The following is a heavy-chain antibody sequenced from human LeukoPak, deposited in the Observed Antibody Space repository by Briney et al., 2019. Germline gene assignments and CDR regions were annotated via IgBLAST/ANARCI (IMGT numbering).Heavy chain of an antibody. J-gene: IGHJ6*02. CDR3: AREYCSGGSCYFKSYYYGMDV. CDR1: GYTFTDYY. D-gene: IGHD2-15*01. CDR2: INPNSGGT. Sequence: ASVKVSCKASGYTFTDYYMHWVRQAPGQGLEWMGWINPNSGGTNYAQKFQGRVTMTRDTSISTAYMELSRLRSDDTAVYYCAREYCSGGSCYFKSYYYGMDVWGQGTTVTVSS. V-gene: IGHV1-2*02.